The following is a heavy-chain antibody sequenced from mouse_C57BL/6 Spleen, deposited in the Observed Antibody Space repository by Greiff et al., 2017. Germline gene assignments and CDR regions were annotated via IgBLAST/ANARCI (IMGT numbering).Heavy chain of an antibody. CDR1: GFSFNTYA. Sequence: EVQLVESGGGLVQPKGSLKLSCAASGFSFNTYAMNWVRQAPGKGLEWVAHIRSKSNNYATYYADSVKDRITISRDYSESMLYLQMNNLKTEDTAMYYCVSGRDAMDYWGQGTSVTVSS. CDR3: VSGRDAMDY. V-gene: IGHV10-1*01. J-gene: IGHJ4*01. CDR2: IRSKSNNYAT.